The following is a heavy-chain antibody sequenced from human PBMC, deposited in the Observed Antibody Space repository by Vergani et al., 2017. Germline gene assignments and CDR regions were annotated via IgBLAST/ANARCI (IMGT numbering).Heavy chain of an antibody. D-gene: IGHD3-10*01. CDR3: ARSRICYGAGSPDY. J-gene: IGHJ4*02. CDR1: GYTFSSYG. CDR2: ISAYNGKT. V-gene: IGHV1-18*01. Sequence: QVHLVQSGAEVKKPGASVKVSCKTSGYTFSSYGISWVRQAPGQGLEWMGWISAYNGKTGYAQKVQGRVTMTTDTSTSTAYMELRSLGSDDTAVYYCARSRICYGAGSPDYWVEGTLVTVSS.